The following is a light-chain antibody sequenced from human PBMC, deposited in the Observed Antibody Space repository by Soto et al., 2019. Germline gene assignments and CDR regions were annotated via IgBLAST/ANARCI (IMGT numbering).Light chain of an antibody. J-gene: IGKJ5*01. CDR1: QGISSY. Sequence: DIQLTQSPSFLSASVGDRVTITCRASQGISSYLAWYQQKPGKAPNLLIHTASTLQSGVPSRFSGSGSGTEFTLTISRPQPENFATYYCQQRNSYPITFGQGTRLEIK. V-gene: IGKV1-9*01. CDR3: QQRNSYPIT. CDR2: TAS.